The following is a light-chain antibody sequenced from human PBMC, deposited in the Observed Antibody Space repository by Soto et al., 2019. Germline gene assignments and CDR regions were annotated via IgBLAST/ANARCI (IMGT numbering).Light chain of an antibody. V-gene: IGKV4-1*01. CDR1: XXLFFTSNKKNC. J-gene: IGKJ1*01. CDR2: WAS. CDR3: QQYYGTPT. Sequence: IRITHSPYPVHVHLXQPAPANCQXXXXLFFTSNKKNCLAWYRQKPGQPPKLIISWASSRESGVPDRFSGGGSGTDFTLTINSLQAEDVAVYYCQQYYGTPTFGQGTKVDI.